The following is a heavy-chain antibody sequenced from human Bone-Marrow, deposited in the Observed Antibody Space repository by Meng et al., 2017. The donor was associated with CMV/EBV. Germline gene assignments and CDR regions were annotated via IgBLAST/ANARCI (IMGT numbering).Heavy chain of an antibody. CDR3: ARDYYDSGGYYYTEGYYHGLDV. CDR2: INSDGSST. V-gene: IGHV3-74*01. D-gene: IGHD3-22*01. Sequence: ETLSLTCAASGFTFSSYWMHWVRQAPGKGLVWVSRINSDGSSTNYADSVKGRFTISRDNAKNTLYLQMNSLRAEDTAVYYCARDYYDSGGYYYTEGYYHGLDVWGQGTTVTVSS. J-gene: IGHJ6*02. CDR1: GFTFSSYW.